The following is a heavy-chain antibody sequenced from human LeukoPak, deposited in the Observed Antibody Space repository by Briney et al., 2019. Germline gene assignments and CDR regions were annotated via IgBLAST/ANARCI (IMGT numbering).Heavy chain of an antibody. CDR1: GFTFSSYW. CDR2: IKQDGSEK. Sequence: GGSLRLSCAASGFTFSSYWMSWVRQAPGKGLEWVANIKQDGSEKYCVDSVKGRFTISRDNAKNTLYLQMNNLRAEDTAVYYCARGPNSNWSGLDFWGQGTLLTVSP. CDR3: ARGPNSNWSGLDF. V-gene: IGHV3-7*01. D-gene: IGHD6-6*01. J-gene: IGHJ4*02.